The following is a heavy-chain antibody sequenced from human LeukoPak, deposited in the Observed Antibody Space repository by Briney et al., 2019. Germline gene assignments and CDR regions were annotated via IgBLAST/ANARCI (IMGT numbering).Heavy chain of an antibody. CDR3: TRAYRRSEGSDY. D-gene: IGHD6-6*01. Sequence: GRSLRLSCAASGFTFSSYAMHWVRQAPGKGLEWVAFISYDGSDEYYADSVKGRFTISRDNSKNTLYVQMNSLRAEDTGVYYCTRAYRRSEGSDYWGQGTLVTVSS. V-gene: IGHV3-30-3*01. J-gene: IGHJ4*02. CDR2: ISYDGSDE. CDR1: GFTFSSYA.